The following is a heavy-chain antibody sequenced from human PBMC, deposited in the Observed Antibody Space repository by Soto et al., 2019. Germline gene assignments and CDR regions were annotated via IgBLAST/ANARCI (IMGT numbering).Heavy chain of an antibody. CDR1: GFTFSSYG. CDR3: AKDYGGNGDY. Sequence: QVQLVESGGGVVQPGRSLRLSCAASGFTFSSYGMHWLRQAPGKGLEWVAVISYDGSNKYYADSVKGRFTISRDNSKNTLYLQMNSLRAEDTAVYYCAKDYGGNGDYWGQGTLVTVSS. CDR2: ISYDGSNK. V-gene: IGHV3-30*18. D-gene: IGHD2-15*01. J-gene: IGHJ4*02.